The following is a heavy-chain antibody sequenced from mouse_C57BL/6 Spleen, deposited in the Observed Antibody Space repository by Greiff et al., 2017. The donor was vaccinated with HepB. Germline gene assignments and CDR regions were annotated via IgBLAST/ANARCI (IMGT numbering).Heavy chain of an antibody. CDR1: GYSITSGYY. CDR2: ISYDGSN. CDR3: ADYYGSRGLAY. J-gene: IGHJ3*01. D-gene: IGHD1-1*01. Sequence: EVKLVESGPGLVKPSQSLSLTCSVTGYSITSGYYWNWIRQFPGNKLEWMGYISYDGSNNYNPSLKNRISITRDTSKNQFFLKLNSVTTEDTATYYCADYYGSRGLAYWGQGTLVTVSA. V-gene: IGHV3-6*01.